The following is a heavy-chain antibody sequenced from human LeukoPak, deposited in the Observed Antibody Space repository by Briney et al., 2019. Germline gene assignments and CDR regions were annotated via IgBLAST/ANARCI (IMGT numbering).Heavy chain of an antibody. CDR3: ARISDGDPEGAFDI. J-gene: IGHJ3*02. V-gene: IGHV1-46*01. CDR1: GYTFTSYY. Sequence: ASVTVSCKASGYTFTSYYIHWVRQAPGQGLEWMGIINPSGGSTSYALKFQGRVTMTSDASTSTLYMELSSLRSEDTAVYYCARISDGDPEGAFDIWGQGTMVTLSS. CDR2: INPSGGST. D-gene: IGHD4-17*01.